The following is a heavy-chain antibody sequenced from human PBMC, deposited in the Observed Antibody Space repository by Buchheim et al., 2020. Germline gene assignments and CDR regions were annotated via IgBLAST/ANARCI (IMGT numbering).Heavy chain of an antibody. CDR2: IYYSGST. D-gene: IGHD3-3*01. Sequence: QVQLQESGPGLVKPSETLSLTCTVSGGSVSSGSYYWSWIRQPPGKGLEWIGYIYYSGSTNYNPSLKSRVTISVDTSKNQFSLKLSSVTAADTAVYYCARGDFWSGYYRPGGDYYYYMDVWGKGTT. CDR3: ARGDFWSGYYRPGGDYYYYMDV. V-gene: IGHV4-61*01. CDR1: GGSVSSGSYY. J-gene: IGHJ6*03.